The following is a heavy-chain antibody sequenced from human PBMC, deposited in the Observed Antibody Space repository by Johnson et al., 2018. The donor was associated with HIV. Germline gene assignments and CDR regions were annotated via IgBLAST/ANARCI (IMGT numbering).Heavy chain of an antibody. Sequence: VQLVESGGGLVQPGGSLRFSCAVSGFTFSSYAMSWIRQAPGKGLEWVSYISGSGIDIYYADSVKGRFNISRDNAKNSLYLQMNSLRAEDTAVYYCAREANAFDIGGQGTMVTVSS. CDR2: ISGSGIDI. CDR1: GFTFSSYA. J-gene: IGHJ3*02. V-gene: IGHV3-48*04. CDR3: AREANAFDI.